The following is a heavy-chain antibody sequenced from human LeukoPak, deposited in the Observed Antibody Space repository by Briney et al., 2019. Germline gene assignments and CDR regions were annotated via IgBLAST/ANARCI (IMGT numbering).Heavy chain of an antibody. D-gene: IGHD3-22*01. V-gene: IGHV4-39*07. CDR3: ARARAYYDSSGYYRGGYYYYYYMDV. J-gene: IGHJ6*03. Sequence: SSETLSLTCTVSGGSISSSSYYWSWIRQPPGKGLEWIGEINHSGSTNYNPSLKSRVTISVDTSKNQFSLKLSSVTAADTAVYYCARARAYYDSSGYYRGGYYYYYYMDVWGKGTTVTVSS. CDR1: GGSISSSSYY. CDR2: INHSGST.